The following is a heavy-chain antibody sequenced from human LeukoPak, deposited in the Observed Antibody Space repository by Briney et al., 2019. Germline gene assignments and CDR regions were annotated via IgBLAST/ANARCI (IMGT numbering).Heavy chain of an antibody. Sequence: GGSLRLSCAASGFTFSDYYMSWIRQAPGKGLEWVSYISSSGSTIYYADSVKGRFTISRDNSKNTLYLQMNSLRAEDTAVYYCAKVFYYDSSGGLYYFDYWGQGTLVTVSS. CDR1: GFTFSDYY. D-gene: IGHD3-22*01. CDR3: AKVFYYDSSGGLYYFDY. CDR2: ISSSGSTI. J-gene: IGHJ4*02. V-gene: IGHV3-11*01.